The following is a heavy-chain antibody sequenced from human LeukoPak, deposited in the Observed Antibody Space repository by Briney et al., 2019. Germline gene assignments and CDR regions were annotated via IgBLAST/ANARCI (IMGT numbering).Heavy chain of an antibody. CDR2: ISYGGSNA. V-gene: IGHV3-30*18. D-gene: IGHD2-15*01. CDR1: GXTFSSYG. Sequence: PGGSLRLSCAASGXTFSSYGVHWVRQAPGKGQEWVAVISYGGSNAYYADSVKGRFTTSRDNSKNTLYLQMNSLRAEETAVYYCAKPLYGSGGSCFGYWGQGTLVTVSS. J-gene: IGHJ4*02. CDR3: AKPLYGSGGSCFGY.